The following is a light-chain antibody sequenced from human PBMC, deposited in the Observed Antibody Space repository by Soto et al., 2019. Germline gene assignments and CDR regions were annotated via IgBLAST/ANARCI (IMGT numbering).Light chain of an antibody. V-gene: IGKV1-39*01. CDR3: QQSYSTTWT. CDR2: AAS. Sequence: DIQMTQSPSSLSASVGDRVTITCRASQGISTYLNWYQQRPGKAPKLLIYAASSLQSGVPSGFSGSGSETHFTLTISSLQPEDFATYSCQQSYSTTWTFGQGTKVDI. CDR1: QGISTY. J-gene: IGKJ1*01.